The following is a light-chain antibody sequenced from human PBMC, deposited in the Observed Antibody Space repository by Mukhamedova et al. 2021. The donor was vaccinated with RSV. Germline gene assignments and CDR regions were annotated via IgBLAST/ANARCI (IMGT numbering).Light chain of an antibody. Sequence: WYQRRVHGKAPKLLIYKASSLETGVPSRFSGSGSGTEFTLTISSLQPHDFATYYCQQYSGYSYSFGQGTKLDIK. V-gene: IGKV1-5*03. CDR2: KAS. CDR3: QQYSGYSYS. J-gene: IGKJ2*03.